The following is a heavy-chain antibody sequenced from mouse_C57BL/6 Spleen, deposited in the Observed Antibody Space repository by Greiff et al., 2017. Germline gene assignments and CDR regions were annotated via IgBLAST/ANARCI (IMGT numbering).Heavy chain of an antibody. CDR2: IHPNSGST. D-gene: IGHD2-4*01. J-gene: IGHJ3*01. Sequence: QVQLKQPGAELVKPGASVKLSCKASGYTFTSYWMHWVKQRPGQGLEWIGMIHPNSGSTNYNEKFKSKATLTVDKSSSTAYMQLSSLTSEDSAVYYCARGKDDYAAYWGQGTLVTVSA. CDR1: GYTFTSYW. V-gene: IGHV1-64*01. CDR3: ARGKDDYAAY.